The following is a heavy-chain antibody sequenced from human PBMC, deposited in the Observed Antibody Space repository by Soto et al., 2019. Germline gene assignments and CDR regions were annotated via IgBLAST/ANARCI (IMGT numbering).Heavy chain of an antibody. CDR1: GCTFTVYY. J-gene: IGHJ4*02. CDR2: INPNSGGT. V-gene: IGHV1-2*02. D-gene: IGHD6-19*01. Sequence: ASLRVACKASGCTFTVYYIHWVRQAPGEGLEWMGWINPNSGGTNYAQKFQGRVTMTRDTSISTANMELSRLRSDDTAVYYCVINSGCGHSLDYWGQGTLVTVSS. CDR3: VINSGCGHSLDY.